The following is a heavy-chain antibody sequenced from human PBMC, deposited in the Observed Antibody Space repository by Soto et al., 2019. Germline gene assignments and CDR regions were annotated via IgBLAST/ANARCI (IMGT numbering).Heavy chain of an antibody. V-gene: IGHV3-23*01. D-gene: IGHD5-18*01. Sequence: EVQLLESGGGLVQPGGSLRLSCAASGFTFSSYAMSWVRQAPGRGLEWVSAISGSGGSTYYADSVKGRFTISRDNSKNTLYLQMNSLRAEDTAVYYCAKGKRGYSYASADYWGQGTLVTVSS. CDR2: ISGSGGST. CDR1: GFTFSSYA. CDR3: AKGKRGYSYASADY. J-gene: IGHJ4*02.